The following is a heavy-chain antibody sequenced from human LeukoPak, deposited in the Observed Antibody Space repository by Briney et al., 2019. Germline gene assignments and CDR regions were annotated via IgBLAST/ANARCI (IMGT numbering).Heavy chain of an antibody. D-gene: IGHD3-22*01. CDR2: IHYSGST. J-gene: IGHJ4*02. V-gene: IGHV4-61*01. CDR3: ASSDCYDSSGYSFHY. CDR1: GGSFSSGSYY. Sequence: PSETLSLTRTVSGGSFSSGSYYWSWIRRPPGKGLEWIGYIHYSGSTNYNPSLKSRVTILVDTSKNQFSLKLTSVTAADTAVYSCASSDCYDSSGYSFHYWGQGTLVIVSS.